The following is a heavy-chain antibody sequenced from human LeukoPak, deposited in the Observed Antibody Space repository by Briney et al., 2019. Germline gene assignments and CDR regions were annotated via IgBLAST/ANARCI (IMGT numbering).Heavy chain of an antibody. V-gene: IGHV1-46*01. CDR2: IKSSGGST. Sequence: ASVNVSCKASGYTFTSYYMHWVRQAPGQGLEWMGIIKSSGGSTAQKFQGRVTMTRDMSTSTVYMELSSLRYEDTAVYYCARASPVAGDDAFDIWGQGTMVTVSS. J-gene: IGHJ3*02. D-gene: IGHD6-19*01. CDR1: GYTFTSYY. CDR3: ARASPVAGDDAFDI.